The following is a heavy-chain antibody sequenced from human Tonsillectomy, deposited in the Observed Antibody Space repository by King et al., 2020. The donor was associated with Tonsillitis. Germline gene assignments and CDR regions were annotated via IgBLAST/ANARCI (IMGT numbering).Heavy chain of an antibody. D-gene: IGHD2-2*01. Sequence: QLQESGPGLVKPSETLSLTCTVSGGSISDYYWSWIRQPPGKGLEWIGYVHYSGTTHYNSSLSSRVTISVTTSNNQFSLKLSSVTAADTAVYYCTRALDYALYFFDSWGQGTLVTVSS. CDR1: GGSISDYY. V-gene: IGHV4-59*12. CDR2: VHYSGTT. J-gene: IGHJ4*02. CDR3: TRALDYALYFFDS.